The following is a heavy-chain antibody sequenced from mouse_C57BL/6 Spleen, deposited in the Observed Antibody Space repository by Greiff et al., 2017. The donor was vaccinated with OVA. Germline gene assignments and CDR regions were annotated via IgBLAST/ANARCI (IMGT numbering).Heavy chain of an antibody. J-gene: IGHJ4*01. Sequence: VQLKESGGDLVKPGGSLKLSCAASGFTFSSYGMSWVRQTPDKRLEWVATISSGGSYTYYPDSVKGRFTISRDNAKNTLYLQMSSLKSEDTAMYYCANSPSRDYAMDYWGQGTSVTVSS. CDR3: ANSPSRDYAMDY. CDR2: ISSGGSYT. V-gene: IGHV5-6*01. CDR1: GFTFSSYG.